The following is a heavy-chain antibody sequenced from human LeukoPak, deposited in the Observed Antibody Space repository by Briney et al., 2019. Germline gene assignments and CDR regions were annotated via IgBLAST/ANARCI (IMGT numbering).Heavy chain of an antibody. CDR3: ARGLHDYYYYYYMDV. D-gene: IGHD4-11*01. Sequence: GGSLRLSCAASGFTSTNYAMNWVRQAPGKGLEWVSVLIGSSGSTDYADSVKGRFTISRDISKNTLFLQMNSLRAEDTAVYYCARGLHDYYYYYYMDVWGKGTTVTVSS. J-gene: IGHJ6*03. V-gene: IGHV3-23*01. CDR2: LIGSSGST. CDR1: GFTSTNYA.